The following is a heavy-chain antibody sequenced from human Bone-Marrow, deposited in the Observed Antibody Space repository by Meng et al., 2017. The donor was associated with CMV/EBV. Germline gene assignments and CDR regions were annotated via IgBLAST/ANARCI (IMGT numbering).Heavy chain of an antibody. CDR3: AREIDGDRLGYCSGGSCYRRDGFNWFEK. D-gene: IGHD2-15*01. V-gene: IGHV1-2*02. Sequence: RQAPGQGLEGMGWINPNSGGTNYAQKFQGRVTMTRDTSISTAYMELSRLRSDDTAVYYCAREIDGDRLGYCSGGSCYRRDGFNWFEKGGKGKLVTVSS. CDR2: INPNSGGT. J-gene: IGHJ5*02.